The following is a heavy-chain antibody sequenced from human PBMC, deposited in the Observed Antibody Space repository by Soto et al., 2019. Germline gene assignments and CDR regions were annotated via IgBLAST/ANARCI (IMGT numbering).Heavy chain of an antibody. J-gene: IGHJ6*02. D-gene: IGHD6-19*01. CDR3: ASRSSGWYALPYYYYGMDV. Sequence: QVQLVESGGGVVQPGRSLRLSCAASGFTFSSYAMHWVRQAPGKGLEWVAVISYDGSNKYHADSVKGRFTISRDNSKNTLYLQMNSLRAEDTAVYYCASRSSGWYALPYYYYGMDVWGQGTTVTVSS. CDR1: GFTFSSYA. V-gene: IGHV3-30-3*01. CDR2: ISYDGSNK.